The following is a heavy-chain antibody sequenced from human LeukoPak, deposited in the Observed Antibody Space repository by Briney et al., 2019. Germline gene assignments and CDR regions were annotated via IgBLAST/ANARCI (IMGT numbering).Heavy chain of an antibody. Sequence: GESLKISCNGSGYSFTSYWIGWVRQMPGKGLEWMGIIYPGDSDTRYSPSFQGQVTISADKSISTAYLQWSSLKASDTAMYYCARRGYYDSSGYLYFDYWGQGTLVTVSS. CDR1: GYSFTSYW. D-gene: IGHD3-22*01. CDR2: IYPGDSDT. V-gene: IGHV5-51*01. J-gene: IGHJ4*02. CDR3: ARRGYYDSSGYLYFDY.